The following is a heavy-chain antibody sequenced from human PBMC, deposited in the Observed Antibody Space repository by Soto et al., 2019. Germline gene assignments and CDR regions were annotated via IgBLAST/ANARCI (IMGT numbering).Heavy chain of an antibody. J-gene: IGHJ6*02. D-gene: IGHD4-17*01. CDR3: AADTVTLYYYYYGMDV. Sequence: QLQLQESGPGLVKPSETLSLTCTVSGGSISSRSYYWGWIRQPPGKGLEWIGSMYYSGSTYYNPSLKSRVTISVDTSKNQFSLKLSSVNAADTAVYYCAADTVTLYYYYYGMDVWGQGTTVTVSS. V-gene: IGHV4-39*01. CDR1: GGSISSRSYY. CDR2: MYYSGST.